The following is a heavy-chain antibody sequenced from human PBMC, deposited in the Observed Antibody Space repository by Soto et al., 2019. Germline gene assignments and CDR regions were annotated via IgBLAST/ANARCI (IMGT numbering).Heavy chain of an antibody. CDR1: GFTFSSYA. Sequence: ESGGGVVQPGRSLRLSCAASGFTFSSYAMHWVRQAPGKGLEWVAVISYDGSNKYYADSVKGRFTISRDNSKNTLYLQMNSLRAEDTAVYYCARDADIAVAGTDYYYGMDVWGQGTTVTVSS. CDR3: ARDADIAVAGTDYYYGMDV. V-gene: IGHV3-30-3*01. J-gene: IGHJ6*02. CDR2: ISYDGSNK. D-gene: IGHD6-19*01.